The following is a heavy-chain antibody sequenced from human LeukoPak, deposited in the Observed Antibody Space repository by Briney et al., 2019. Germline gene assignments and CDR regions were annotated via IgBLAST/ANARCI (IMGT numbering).Heavy chain of an antibody. CDR3: ARDRRSSTSCIILLDY. CDR1: GGTFSSYA. J-gene: IGHJ4*02. D-gene: IGHD2-2*01. V-gene: IGHV1-69*13. CDR2: IIPIFGTA. Sequence: SVKVSCKASGGTFSSYAISWVRQAPGQGLEWMGGIIPIFGTANYAQKFQGRVTITADESTSTAYMELSSLRSEDTAVYYCARDRRSSTSCIILLDYWGQGTLVTVSS.